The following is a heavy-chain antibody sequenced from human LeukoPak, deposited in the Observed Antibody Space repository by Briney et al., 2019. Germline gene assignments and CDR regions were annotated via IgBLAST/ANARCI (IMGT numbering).Heavy chain of an antibody. CDR1: GFTFSSYE. Sequence: GGSLRLSCAASGFTFSSYEMNWVRQAPGKGLEWVSYISSSGSTIYYADSVKGRFTISRDNAKNSLYLQMNSLRAEDTAVYYCARRRPGYSYGYGAYYYYMDVWGKGTTVTISS. D-gene: IGHD5-18*01. V-gene: IGHV3-48*03. J-gene: IGHJ6*03. CDR2: ISSSGSTI. CDR3: ARRRPGYSYGYGAYYYYMDV.